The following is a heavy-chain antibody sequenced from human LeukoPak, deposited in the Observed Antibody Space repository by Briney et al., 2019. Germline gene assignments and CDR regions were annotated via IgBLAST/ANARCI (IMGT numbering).Heavy chain of an antibody. Sequence: PSETLSLTCTVSGYSISSGYYWGWIRQPPGKGLEWIGEISHSGTTNCDPSLKSRISMSIDTSRSQFSLNLRSVTAADTAVYYCARYVPVRTGTTRASFDYWGLGTLVTVSS. CDR1: GYSISSGYY. J-gene: IGHJ4*02. V-gene: IGHV4-38-2*02. CDR2: ISHSGTT. D-gene: IGHD1-1*01. CDR3: ARYVPVRTGTTRASFDY.